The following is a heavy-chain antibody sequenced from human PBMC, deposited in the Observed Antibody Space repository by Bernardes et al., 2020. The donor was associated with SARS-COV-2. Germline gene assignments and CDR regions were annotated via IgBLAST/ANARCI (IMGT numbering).Heavy chain of an antibody. CDR3: ARALWLRGFFDY. D-gene: IGHD5-18*01. CDR2: IYTMGSP. V-gene: IGHV4-4*07. Sequence: SETLSLTCTVSAGSISSYYWSWIWQLAGKGLEWNGPIYTMGSPNFNPSLKSPVTMSVDTSKNQFSLNLSSVTAAGTAVYYCARALWLRGFFDYWGQGTLVTVSS. J-gene: IGHJ4*02. CDR1: AGSISSYY.